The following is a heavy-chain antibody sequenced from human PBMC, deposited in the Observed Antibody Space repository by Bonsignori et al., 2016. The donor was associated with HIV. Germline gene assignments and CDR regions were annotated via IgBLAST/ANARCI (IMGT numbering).Heavy chain of an antibody. CDR3: ARQPLGTWGRADY. Sequence: VRQMPGKGLEWMGIIYPGDSDTRYSPSFQGQVTISADKSISTAYLQWSSLKASDTAMYYCARQPLGTWGRADYWGQGTLVTVSS. CDR2: IYPGDSDT. J-gene: IGHJ4*02. V-gene: IGHV5-51*01. D-gene: IGHD3-16*01.